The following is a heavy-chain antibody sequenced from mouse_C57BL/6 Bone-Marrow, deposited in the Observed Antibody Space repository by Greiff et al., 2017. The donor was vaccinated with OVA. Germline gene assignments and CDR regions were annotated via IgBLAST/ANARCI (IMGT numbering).Heavy chain of an antibody. CDR3: ANLPFAY. J-gene: IGHJ3*01. CDR1: EYAFPSHD. V-gene: IGHV5-2*01. CDR2: INSAGGST. Sequence: EVQLEESGGGLVQPGESLKLSCESTEYAFPSHDMPWVRQTPEKRLELVAAINSAGGSTYYPDTMEGRFIISRDNTTKTLDLQMSSLRSEDTALYYCANLPFAYGGQGTLVTVSA.